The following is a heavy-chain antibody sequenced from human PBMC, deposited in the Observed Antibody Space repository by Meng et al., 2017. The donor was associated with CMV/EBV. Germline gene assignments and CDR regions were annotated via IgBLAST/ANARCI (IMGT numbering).Heavy chain of an antibody. J-gene: IGHJ4*02. V-gene: IGHV1-2*02. CDR1: GYTITGYY. Sequence: ASVKVSCKASGYTITGYYMHWVRQAPGQGLEWMGWINPNSGGTNYAQKFQGRVTMTRDTSISTAYMELSRLRSDDTAVYYCARDSSSGWYYFDYWGQGTLVTVSS. CDR3: ARDSSSGWYYFDY. D-gene: IGHD6-19*01. CDR2: INPNSGGT.